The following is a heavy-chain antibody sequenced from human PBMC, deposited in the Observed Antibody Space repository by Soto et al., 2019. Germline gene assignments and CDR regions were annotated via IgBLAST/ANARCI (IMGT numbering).Heavy chain of an antibody. CDR1: GLTFSDYY. Sequence: GGSLRLSWAASGLTFSDYYMSWIRQAPGKGLEWVSYISSSGSTIYYADSVKGRFTISRDNAKNSLYLQMKSLRAEDTAVYYCAIESGLNWNPSGYYYGMDVWGQGTTVTVSS. J-gene: IGHJ6*02. CDR2: ISSSGSTI. D-gene: IGHD1-1*01. CDR3: AIESGLNWNPSGYYYGMDV. V-gene: IGHV3-11*01.